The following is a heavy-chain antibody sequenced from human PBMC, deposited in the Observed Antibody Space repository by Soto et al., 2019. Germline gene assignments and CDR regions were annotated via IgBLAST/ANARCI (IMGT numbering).Heavy chain of an antibody. CDR2: ISNDGRRK. Sequence: GGSLRLSCAASGFSLSTNTMHWVRQVPGKGLEWVASISNDGRRKYYADFVKGRFTISRDTANNILYLEMNSLRAEDTSLYYCARVVTAMTYDFWGQGTQVTVSS. V-gene: IGHV3-30*04. D-gene: IGHD2-15*01. J-gene: IGHJ4*02. CDR1: GFSLSTNT. CDR3: ARVVTAMTYDF.